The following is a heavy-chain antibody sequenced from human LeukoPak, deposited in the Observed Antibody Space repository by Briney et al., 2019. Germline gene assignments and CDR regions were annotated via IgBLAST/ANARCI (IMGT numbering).Heavy chain of an antibody. J-gene: IGHJ3*02. CDR1: GFTFSSYS. V-gene: IGHV3-21*01. CDR3: ARDCSSTSCYDAFDI. CDR2: ISSSSSYI. Sequence: GGSLRLSCAASGFTFSSYSMNWVRQAPGKGLEWVSSISSSSSYIYYADSVKGRFTISRDNAKNSLYLQMNSLRAEDTAVYYRARDCSSTSCYDAFDIWGQGTMVTVSS. D-gene: IGHD2-2*01.